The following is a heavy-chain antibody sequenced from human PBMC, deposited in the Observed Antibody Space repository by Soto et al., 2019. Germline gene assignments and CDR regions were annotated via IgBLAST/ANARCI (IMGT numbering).Heavy chain of an antibody. CDR3: ARDPINEDYGGNTYGMDV. J-gene: IGHJ6*02. V-gene: IGHV4-4*02. CDR1: GSSISSSNW. D-gene: IGHD4-17*01. CDR2: IYHSGST. Sequence: PSETLSLTCAVSGSSISSSNWWSWVRQPPGKGLEWIGEIYHSGSTNYNPSLKSRVTISVDKSKNQFSLKLSSVTAADTAVYYCARDPINEDYGGNTYGMDVWGQGTTVTVSS.